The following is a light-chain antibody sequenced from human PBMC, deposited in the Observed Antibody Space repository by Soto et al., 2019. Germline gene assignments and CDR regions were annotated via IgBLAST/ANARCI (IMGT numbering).Light chain of an antibody. CDR1: QSVSSN. V-gene: IGKV3-20*01. CDR2: GAS. CDR3: QQYGSSRT. Sequence: EIVMTQSPATLSVSPGERATLSCRASQSVSSNLAWYQQKPGQAPRLLIYGASTRATGIPDRFSGSVSGTDFTLTISRLEPEDFAVYYCQQYGSSRTFGQGTKVDIK. J-gene: IGKJ1*01.